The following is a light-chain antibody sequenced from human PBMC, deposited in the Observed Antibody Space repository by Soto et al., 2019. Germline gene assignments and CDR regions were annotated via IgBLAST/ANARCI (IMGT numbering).Light chain of an antibody. CDR2: DAS. V-gene: IGKV1-27*01. Sequence: DVQLTQSPSSLSASVGDRVTITCRASQGINNYLAWYQQKPGKVPNFLIYDASTLQSGDPSRFSGSGSGSDFTLTISSLQPEDVATYYCQKFNSVPTFGGGTKVEI. CDR1: QGINNY. J-gene: IGKJ4*01. CDR3: QKFNSVPT.